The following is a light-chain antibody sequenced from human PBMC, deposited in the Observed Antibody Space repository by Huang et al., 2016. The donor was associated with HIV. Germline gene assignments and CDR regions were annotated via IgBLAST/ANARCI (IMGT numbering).Light chain of an antibody. CDR2: GAS. CDR3: QQYTNWPRT. CDR1: QRVSSN. V-gene: IGKV3-15*01. J-gene: IGKJ1*01. Sequence: EIVMTQSPATLSVFPGDRATLSCRASQRVSSNLSWYQQKPGQSPRRLLYGASTRATGIPARFSGSGSGTEFTLTISSLQSEDFAVYYCQQYTNWPRTFGQGTKVEIK.